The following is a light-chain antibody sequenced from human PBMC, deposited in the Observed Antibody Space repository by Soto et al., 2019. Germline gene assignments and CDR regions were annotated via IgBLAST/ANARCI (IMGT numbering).Light chain of an antibody. CDR1: NSNIGAGYD. CDR3: QSYDSSLSGSV. CDR2: GNS. J-gene: IGLJ1*01. V-gene: IGLV1-40*01. Sequence: QSVLTPPPSVSGDPWQRVTISCTGSNSNIGAGYDVHWYQQLPGTAPKLLIYGNSNRPSGVPDRFSGSKSVTSASLAITGLQAEDEADYYCQSYDSSLSGSVFGNGTKVTVL.